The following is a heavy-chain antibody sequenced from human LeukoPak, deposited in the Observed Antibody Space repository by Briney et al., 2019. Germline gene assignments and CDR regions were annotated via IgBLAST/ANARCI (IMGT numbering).Heavy chain of an antibody. CDR3: ASRSHSWNYDSSGGYYFDY. J-gene: IGHJ4*02. CDR1: GGSFSGYY. V-gene: IGHV4-34*01. D-gene: IGHD3-22*01. CDR2: INHSGST. Sequence: PSEALSLTCAVYGGSFSGYYWSWIRQPPGKGLEWIGEINHSGSTNYNPSLKSRVTISVDTSKNQFSLKLSSVTAADTAVYYCASRSHSWNYDSSGGYYFDYWGQGTLVTVSS.